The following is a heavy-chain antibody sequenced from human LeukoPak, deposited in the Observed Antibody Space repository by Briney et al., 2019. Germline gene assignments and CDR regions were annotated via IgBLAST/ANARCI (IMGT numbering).Heavy chain of an antibody. V-gene: IGHV1-8*01. CDR1: GFTFTNYD. CDR3: ARGTGSSWYGEVVY. CDR2: MNPNSGNT. J-gene: IGHJ4*02. D-gene: IGHD6-13*01. Sequence: ASVKVSCKASGFTFTNYDINWVRQATGQGLEWMGWMNPNSGNTGYAQKFQGRVTMTRNTSISTAYMELSSLRSEDTAVYYCARGTGSSWYGEVVYWGQGTLVTVSS.